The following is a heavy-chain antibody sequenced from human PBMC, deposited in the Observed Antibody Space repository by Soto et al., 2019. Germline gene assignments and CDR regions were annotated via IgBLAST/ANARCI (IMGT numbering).Heavy chain of an antibody. CDR3: ARALAYGDYLADY. CDR2: TIPIFGTA. J-gene: IGHJ4*02. CDR1: GGTFSSYA. D-gene: IGHD4-17*01. Sequence: QVQLVPSGAEVKKPGSSVTVSCKASGGTFSSYAISWVRQAPGQGLECMGWTIPIFGTAHYAQKCKGRVTITADRSTSTVYSGRSSLRSEDTAGYYCARALAYGDYLADYWFGASMVTVSS. V-gene: IGHV1-69*06.